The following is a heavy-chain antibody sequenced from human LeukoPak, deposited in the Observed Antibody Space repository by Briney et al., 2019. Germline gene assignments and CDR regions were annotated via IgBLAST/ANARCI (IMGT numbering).Heavy chain of an antibody. J-gene: IGHJ4*02. V-gene: IGHV3-9*01. Sequence: PGGSLRLSCAASGFNFDDYAMHWVRQAPGKGLEWVSGISWNSGSIGYADSVKGRFTISRDSAKNSLYLQMNSLRAEDTALYYCAKDIYNYFDSSGYGYWGQGTLVTVSS. CDR2: ISWNSGSI. D-gene: IGHD3-22*01. CDR1: GFNFDDYA. CDR3: AKDIYNYFDSSGYGY.